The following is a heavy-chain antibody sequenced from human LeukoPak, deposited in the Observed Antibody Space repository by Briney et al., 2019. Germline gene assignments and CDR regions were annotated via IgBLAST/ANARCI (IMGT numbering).Heavy chain of an antibody. CDR2: IIPILGIA. CDR3: ARDPLHTANDY. V-gene: IGHV1-69*04. Sequence: GSSVKVSCKASGGTFSSYAISWVRRAPGQGLEWMGRIIPILGIANYAQKFQGRVTITADKSTSTAYMELSSLRSEDTAVYYCARDPLHTANDYWGQGTLVTVSS. J-gene: IGHJ4*02. CDR1: GGTFSSYA. D-gene: IGHD5-18*01.